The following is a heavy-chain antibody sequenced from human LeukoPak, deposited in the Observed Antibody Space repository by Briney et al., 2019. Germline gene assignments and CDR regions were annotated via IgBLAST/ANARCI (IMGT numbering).Heavy chain of an antibody. Sequence: GGSLRLSCAASGFTFSNYRMSWVRQAPGKGLEWVANIKLDGSEKYYVDSVKGRFTISRDNAKNSLYLQMNGLRAEDTAVYYCAKDHSSGWSRDSWGQGTLVTVSS. V-gene: IGHV3-7*03. D-gene: IGHD6-19*01. J-gene: IGHJ4*02. CDR2: IKLDGSEK. CDR3: AKDHSSGWSRDS. CDR1: GFTFSNYR.